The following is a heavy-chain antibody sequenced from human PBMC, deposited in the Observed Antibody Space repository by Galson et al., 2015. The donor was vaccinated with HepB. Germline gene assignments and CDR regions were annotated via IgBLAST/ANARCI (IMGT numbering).Heavy chain of an antibody. Sequence: SLRLSCAASGFNVNINYMVWVRQAPGKGLERVSVIYSSGSTYYAASVKGRFTISRDDSRNTLYLQMDSLKPEDTAVYYCTVGFFSSTNYWGQGAQVTVSS. D-gene: IGHD3-3*01. V-gene: IGHV3-66*02. CDR1: GFNVNINY. CDR3: TVGFFSSTNY. J-gene: IGHJ4*02. CDR2: IYSSGST.